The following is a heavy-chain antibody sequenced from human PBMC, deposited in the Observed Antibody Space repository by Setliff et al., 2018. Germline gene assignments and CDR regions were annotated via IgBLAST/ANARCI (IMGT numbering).Heavy chain of an antibody. V-gene: IGHV1-18*01. CDR1: GYTFTSYG. D-gene: IGHD6-19*01. CDR2: ISAYNANT. J-gene: IGHJ5*02. Sequence: ASVKVSCKASGYTFTSYGISWVRQAPGQGLEWMGWISAYNANTNYAQKLQGRVTMTTNTSTSTAYMELRSLRSDDTAVYYCARDKAKWLVFNRWFDPWGQGTLVTVSS. CDR3: ARDKAKWLVFNRWFDP.